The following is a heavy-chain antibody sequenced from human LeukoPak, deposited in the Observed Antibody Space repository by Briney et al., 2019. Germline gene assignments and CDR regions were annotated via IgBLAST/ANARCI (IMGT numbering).Heavy chain of an antibody. Sequence: LPGESLRLSCVASGFTFSRNYMTWVRQAPGKGLEWVANIKQDGSLTAYGGSVKGRFTISRDNSKNTLYLQMNSLRAEDTAVYYCAKATGYSGYDSPDHWGQGTLVTVSS. CDR1: GFTFSRNY. V-gene: IGHV3-7*03. D-gene: IGHD5-12*01. J-gene: IGHJ5*02. CDR2: IKQDGSLT. CDR3: AKATGYSGYDSPDH.